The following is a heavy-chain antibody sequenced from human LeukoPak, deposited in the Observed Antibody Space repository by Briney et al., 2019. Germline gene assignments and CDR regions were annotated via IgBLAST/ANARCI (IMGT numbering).Heavy chain of an antibody. Sequence: SETLSLTCTVSGGSISSYYWSWIRQPAGKGLEWIGRIYTSGSTNYNPSLKSRVTLSVDTSKNQFSLKLSSVTAADTAVYYCARGYRSSTSCYNGMDVWGQGTTVTVSS. J-gene: IGHJ6*02. CDR1: GGSISSYY. CDR3: ARGYRSSTSCYNGMDV. CDR2: IYTSGST. D-gene: IGHD2-2*02. V-gene: IGHV4-4*07.